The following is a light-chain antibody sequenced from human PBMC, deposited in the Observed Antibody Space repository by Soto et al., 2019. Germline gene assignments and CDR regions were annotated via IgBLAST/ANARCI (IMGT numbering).Light chain of an antibody. CDR2: DTS. V-gene: IGKV3-11*01. CDR1: QSISTY. J-gene: IGKJ1*01. Sequence: EIVLTQSPATLSLSPGERATLSCRASQSISTYLAWYQQTPGQAPRLLIYDTSNRATGIPARFSGSGSGTDFTVTISSLEPEDFAVYYCHQRSSWWTFGQGTKVEI. CDR3: HQRSSWWT.